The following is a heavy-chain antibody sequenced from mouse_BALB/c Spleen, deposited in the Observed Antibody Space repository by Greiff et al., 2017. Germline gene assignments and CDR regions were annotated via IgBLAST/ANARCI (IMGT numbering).Heavy chain of an antibody. CDR3: ARKSYDGYPFAY. V-gene: IGHV2-2*02. J-gene: IGHJ3*01. D-gene: IGHD2-3*01. CDR2: IWSGGST. CDR1: GFSLTSYG. Sequence: VQRVESGPGLVQPSQSLSITCTVSGFSLTSYGVHWVRQSPGKGLEWLGVIWSGGSTDYNAAFISRLSISKDNSKSQVFFKMNSLQANDTAIYYCARKSYDGYPFAYLGQGTLVTVSA.